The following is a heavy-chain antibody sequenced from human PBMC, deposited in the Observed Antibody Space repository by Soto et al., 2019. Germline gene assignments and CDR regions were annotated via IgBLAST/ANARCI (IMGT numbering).Heavy chain of an antibody. Sequence: LSLTCTVSGASISTPEYYWSWIRQHPERGLEWIGYISDSGITNYSPSLRSRVTISADTSKRQFSLNLSSVTAADTAVYYCAKGGTSSQWFDPWGQGTLVTVSS. J-gene: IGHJ5*02. D-gene: IGHD2-2*01. CDR2: ISDSGIT. CDR1: GASISTPEYY. CDR3: AKGGTSSQWFDP. V-gene: IGHV4-31*03.